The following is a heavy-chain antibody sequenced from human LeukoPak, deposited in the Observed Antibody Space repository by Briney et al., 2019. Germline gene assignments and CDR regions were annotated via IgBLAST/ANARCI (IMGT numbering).Heavy chain of an antibody. V-gene: IGHV4-39*01. CDR1: GGSIRSSYHY. Sequence: SETLSLTCTVSGGSIRSSYHYWGWIRQPPGKELEWIGSIYDSGSTYYNPSLKSRVTISVDTSKNQFSLKLNSVTAADTAVYYYARHYGPWGQGTLVTVSS. CDR2: IYDSGST. D-gene: IGHD3-10*01. J-gene: IGHJ5*02. CDR3: ARHYGP.